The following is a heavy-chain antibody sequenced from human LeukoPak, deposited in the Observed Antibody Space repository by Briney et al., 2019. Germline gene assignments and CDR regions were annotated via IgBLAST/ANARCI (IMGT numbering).Heavy chain of an antibody. J-gene: IGHJ6*02. CDR2: INSDGSST. CDR3: ARVPEPLTYYDYVWGSPQDYGMDA. Sequence: GGSLRLSCAASGFTFSSYWMHWVRQAPGKGLVWVSRINSDGSSTSYADSVKGRFTISRDNAKNTLYLQMNSLRAEDTAVYYCARVPEPLTYYDYVWGSPQDYGMDAWGQGTTVTVSS. V-gene: IGHV3-74*01. D-gene: IGHD3-16*01. CDR1: GFTFSSYW.